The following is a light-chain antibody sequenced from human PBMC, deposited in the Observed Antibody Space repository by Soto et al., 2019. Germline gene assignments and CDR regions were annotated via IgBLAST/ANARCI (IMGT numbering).Light chain of an antibody. CDR3: QQYDSSPQT. CDR2: GAS. CDR1: QSVSSSC. V-gene: IGKV3-20*01. Sequence: EIVLTQSPGTLSLSPGERATLSCRASQSVSSSCLAWYQQKPGQAPRLLIYGASSRATGIPDRFSGSGSGTDFTLTISRLEPEDFAVYYCQQYDSSPQTFGQGTKVEIK. J-gene: IGKJ1*01.